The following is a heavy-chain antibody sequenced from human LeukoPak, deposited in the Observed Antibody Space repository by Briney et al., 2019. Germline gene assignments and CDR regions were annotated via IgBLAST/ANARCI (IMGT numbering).Heavy chain of an antibody. D-gene: IGHD1-1*01. V-gene: IGHV1-18*01. CDR3: ARDKAQLERRTHFDY. CDR2: ISAYNGNT. Sequence: ASVKVSCKASGYTFTSYGISWVRQAPGQGLEWTGWISAYNGNTNYAQKLQGRVTMTTDTSTSTAYMELRSLRSDDTAVYYCARDKAQLERRTHFDYWGQGTLVTVSS. J-gene: IGHJ4*02. CDR1: GYTFTSYG.